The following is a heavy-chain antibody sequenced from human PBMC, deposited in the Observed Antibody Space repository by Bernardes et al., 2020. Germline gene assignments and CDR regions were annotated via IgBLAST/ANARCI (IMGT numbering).Heavy chain of an antibody. CDR1: GFTFSSYA. V-gene: IGHV3-23*01. Sequence: GGSLRLSCAASGFTFSSYAMSWVRQAPGKGLEWVSAISGSGGSTYYADSVKGRFTISRDNSKNTLYLQMNSLRAEDTAVYYCATKTFRYCTNGVCYGRSHDYGDYGDAFDIWGQGTMVTVSS. CDR3: ATKTFRYCTNGVCYGRSHDYGDYGDAFDI. CDR2: ISGSGGST. J-gene: IGHJ3*02. D-gene: IGHD2-8*01.